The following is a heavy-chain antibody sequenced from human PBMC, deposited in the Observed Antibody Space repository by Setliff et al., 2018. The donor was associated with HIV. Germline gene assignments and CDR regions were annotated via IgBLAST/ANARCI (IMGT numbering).Heavy chain of an antibody. CDR3: ATQCSFGRAFEAVAGSFDP. CDR2: MYYSGSI. CDR1: GGSITSRSYY. D-gene: IGHD6-19*01. V-gene: IGHV4-39*01. J-gene: IGHJ5*02. Sequence: PSETLSLTCTVSGGSITSRSYYWGWIRQPPGKGLEWIGTMYYSGSIYYNPSLKSRVTISVDTSKNELSLKLRSVTAADTAVYYCATQCSFGRAFEAVAGSFDPWGQGTLVTVSS.